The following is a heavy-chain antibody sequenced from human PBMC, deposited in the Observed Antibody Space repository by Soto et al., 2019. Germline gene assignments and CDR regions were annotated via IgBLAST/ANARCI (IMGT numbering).Heavy chain of an antibody. J-gene: IGHJ6*02. V-gene: IGHV1-58*02. CDR3: SADRPDIAVGWWG. D-gene: IGHD2-15*01. CDR1: GSGFISSG. CDR2: IVVASGQT. Sequence: SVKVSCKASGSGFISSGIQWVRQAHGQRLEWIGWIVVASGQTNYAQNFRGRVAITRDTSTATAYIELTGLTSEDTAVYFCSADRPDIAVGWWGWGQGTTVTVSS.